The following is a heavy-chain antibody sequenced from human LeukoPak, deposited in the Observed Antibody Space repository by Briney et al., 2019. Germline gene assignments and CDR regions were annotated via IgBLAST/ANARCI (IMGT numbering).Heavy chain of an antibody. Sequence: SETLSLTCTVSGGSIRSSYYYWSWIRQPPGKGLEWIGYIYYSGSTNYNPSLKSRVTISVDTSKNQFSLKLSSVTAADTAVYYCARLVVPAAMVGKYFDYWGQGTLVTVSS. J-gene: IGHJ4*02. CDR2: IYYSGST. CDR1: GGSIRSSYYY. CDR3: ARLVVPAAMVGKYFDY. D-gene: IGHD2-2*01. V-gene: IGHV4-61*01.